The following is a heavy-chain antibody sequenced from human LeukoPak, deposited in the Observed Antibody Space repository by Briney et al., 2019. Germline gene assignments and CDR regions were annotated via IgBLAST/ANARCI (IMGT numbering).Heavy chain of an antibody. Sequence: GESLKISCKGAGYSFTSYWIGWVRQMPGKDLEWMGMIYPGDSDTRYSPSVQGHVTISVGRSVNTAYLHSGGLKASHTHRYYCARPPYYDFWNGYYTDFWGQGTLVTVSS. J-gene: IGHJ4*02. CDR1: GYSFTSYW. V-gene: IGHV5-51*01. CDR2: IYPGDSDT. CDR3: ARPPYYDFWNGYYTDF. D-gene: IGHD3-3*01.